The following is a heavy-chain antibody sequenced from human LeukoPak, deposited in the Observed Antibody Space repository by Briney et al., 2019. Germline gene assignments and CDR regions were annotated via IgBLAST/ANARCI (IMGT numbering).Heavy chain of an antibody. D-gene: IGHD3-10*01. CDR2: INHSGST. V-gene: IGHV4-34*01. CDR1: GGSFSGYY. J-gene: IGHJ6*03. Sequence: SETLSLTCAVYGGSFSGYYWSWIRQPPGKGLEWIGEINHSGSTNYNPSLKSRVTISVDTSKNQFSLKLSSVTAADTAVYYCASIGVWFGDYYYMDVWGKGTTVTISS. CDR3: ASIGVWFGDYYYMDV.